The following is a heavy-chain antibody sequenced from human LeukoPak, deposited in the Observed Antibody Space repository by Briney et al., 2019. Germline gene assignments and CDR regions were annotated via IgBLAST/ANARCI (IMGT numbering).Heavy chain of an antibody. V-gene: IGHV3-7*05. D-gene: IGHD2-15*01. CDR3: ARNGAAAAFDI. CDR2: IKIDGSEK. CDR1: GFTFSSYG. J-gene: IGHJ3*02. Sequence: PGGSLRLSCAASGFTFSSYGMSWVRQAPGKGLEWVANIKIDGSEKYNVDAVKGRFAISRDNAKNSLDLQMNSLRAEDTAVYYCARNGAAAAFDIWGQGTMVTVSS.